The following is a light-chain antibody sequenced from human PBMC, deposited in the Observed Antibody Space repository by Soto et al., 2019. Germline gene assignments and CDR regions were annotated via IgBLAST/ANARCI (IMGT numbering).Light chain of an antibody. CDR2: DAS. CDR1: QSVSSF. Sequence: EIFLTQSPATLSLSRGEIATLSCRASQSVSSFLAWYQQKPGQAPRLLIYDASNRATGIPARFSGSGSGTDFTLTISSLEPEDFAVYYCQQYGYSPGLACGGGTKVDI. J-gene: IGKJ4*01. V-gene: IGKV3-11*01. CDR3: QQYGYSPGLA.